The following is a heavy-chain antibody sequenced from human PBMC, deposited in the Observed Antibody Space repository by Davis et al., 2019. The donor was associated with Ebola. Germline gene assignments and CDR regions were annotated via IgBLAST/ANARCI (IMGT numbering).Heavy chain of an antibody. CDR1: GFTFSHFH. V-gene: IGHV3-74*01. Sequence: PGGSLRLSCAASGFTFSHFHIHWVRQTPTKGLVWVARIDPDGAGTNYADSVKGRFTISRDNAKNLLYLQMNSLRAEDTAVYYCARDVVPAAICGMDVWGQGTTVTVSS. J-gene: IGHJ6*02. CDR3: ARDVVPAAICGMDV. CDR2: IDPDGAGT. D-gene: IGHD2-2*01.